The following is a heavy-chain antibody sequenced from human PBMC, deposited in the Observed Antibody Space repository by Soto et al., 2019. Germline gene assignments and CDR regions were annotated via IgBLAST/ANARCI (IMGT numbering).Heavy chain of an antibody. D-gene: IGHD3-3*01. V-gene: IGHV4-4*02. J-gene: IGHJ6*02. CDR3: AKRYDFWSGRWYGLGV. CDR2: IYHIGST. Sequence: SETLSLTCSVSGASINSANLWVCVRQPPGKGLEWIGEIYHIGSTTYNPSLKSRATISVDKSKNQFSLIVTSVTAADTAVYYCAKRYDFWSGRWYGLGVWGQGTTVTVYS. CDR1: GASINSANL.